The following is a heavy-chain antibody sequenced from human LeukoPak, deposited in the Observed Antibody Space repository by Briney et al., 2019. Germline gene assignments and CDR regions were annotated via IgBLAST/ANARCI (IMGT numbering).Heavy chain of an antibody. V-gene: IGHV1-18*01. CDR2: ISAYNGNT. D-gene: IGHD5-18*01. J-gene: IGHJ5*02. CDR1: GYTFTSYG. Sequence: GASVKVSCKASGYTFTSYGISWVRQAPGQGLEWMGWISAYNGNTNYAQKLQGRVTMTTGTSTSTAYMELRSLRSDDTAVYYCARDGYSYGHGSVGNWFDPWGQGTLVTVSS. CDR3: ARDGYSYGHGSVGNWFDP.